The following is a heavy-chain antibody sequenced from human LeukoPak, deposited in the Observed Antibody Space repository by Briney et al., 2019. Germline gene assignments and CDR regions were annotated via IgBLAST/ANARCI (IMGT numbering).Heavy chain of an antibody. CDR3: AREMEGDLGAFDI. CDR2: IYSGGST. Sequence: GGSLRLSCAASGFTVSSNYMSWVRQAPGKGLEWVSVIYSGGSTYYEDSVKGRFTISRDNSKNTLYLQMNSLRAEDTAVYYCAREMEGDLGAFDIWGQGTMVTVSS. V-gene: IGHV3-53*01. D-gene: IGHD2-21*02. J-gene: IGHJ3*02. CDR1: GFTVSSNY.